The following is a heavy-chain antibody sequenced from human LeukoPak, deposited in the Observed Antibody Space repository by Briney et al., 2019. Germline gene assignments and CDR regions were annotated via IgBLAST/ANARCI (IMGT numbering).Heavy chain of an antibody. CDR3: AGGSYYGSGSRPGYIEY. Sequence: GGSLRLSCAASGFSVNNNYMNWVRQATGKGLEWVSLMDNYGYKHYADSVEGRVTISRDSSRNTVYLQLNSLRAEDTAVYYCAGGSYYGSGSRPGYIEYWGQGTLVTVSS. J-gene: IGHJ4*02. CDR1: GFSVNNNY. CDR2: MDNYGYK. V-gene: IGHV3-53*01. D-gene: IGHD3-10*01.